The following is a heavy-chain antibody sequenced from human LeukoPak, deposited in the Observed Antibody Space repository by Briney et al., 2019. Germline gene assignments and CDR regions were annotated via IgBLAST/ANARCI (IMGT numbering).Heavy chain of an antibody. J-gene: IGHJ4*02. Sequence: SGGSLRLSCAASGFTFSSYAMSWVRQAPGKGLEWVSAISGSGGSTYYADSVKGRFTISRDNSKNTLYLQMNSLRAEDTAVYYCAKDRELMVYAIGLDYWGQGTLVTVSS. V-gene: IGHV3-23*01. CDR3: AKDRELMVYAIGLDY. CDR2: ISGSGGST. CDR1: GFTFSSYA. D-gene: IGHD2-8*01.